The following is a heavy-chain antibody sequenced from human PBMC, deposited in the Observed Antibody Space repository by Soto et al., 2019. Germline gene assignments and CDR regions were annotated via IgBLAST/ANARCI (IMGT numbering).Heavy chain of an antibody. Sequence: TLSLTCTVSGLSISRGDYYWSWIRQPPGKGLEWIGCIYYSGSTYYNPSLKSRVTISVDTSKNQFSLKLSSVTAADTVVFFWERTDYDILTGYYMYYFDYWGQGTLVTVSS. CDR1: GLSISRGDYY. D-gene: IGHD3-9*01. CDR3: ERTDYDILTGYYMYYFDY. J-gene: IGHJ4*02. CDR2: IYYSGST. V-gene: IGHV4-30-4*01.